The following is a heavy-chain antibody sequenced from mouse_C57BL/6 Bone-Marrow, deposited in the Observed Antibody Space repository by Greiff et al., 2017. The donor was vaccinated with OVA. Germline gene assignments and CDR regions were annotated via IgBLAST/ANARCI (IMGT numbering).Heavy chain of an antibody. V-gene: IGHV1-75*01. J-gene: IGHJ3*01. CDR2: IFPGSGST. Sequence: QVQLQQSGPELVKPGASVKISCKASGYTFTDYYINWVKQRPGQGLEWIGWIFPGSGSTYYNEKFKGKATLTVDKSSSTAYMWLSSLTSEDSAVYFSAFAPDGNYSDWFAYWGQGTLVTVSA. CDR1: GYTFTDYY. D-gene: IGHD2-1*01. CDR3: AFAPDGNYSDWFAY.